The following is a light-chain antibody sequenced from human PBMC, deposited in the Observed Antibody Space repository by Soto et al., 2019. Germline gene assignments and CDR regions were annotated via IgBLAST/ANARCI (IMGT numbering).Light chain of an antibody. V-gene: IGLV2-11*01. Sequence: QSVLTQPRSASGSPGQSVTISCTGTSSDVGGYNYVSWYQQHPGKAPKLMIYDVSKRPSGVPDRFSGSKSGNTASLTISGLQAEDEADYYCCSYAGSYYVFGTGTQLTVL. J-gene: IGLJ1*01. CDR2: DVS. CDR1: SSDVGGYNY. CDR3: CSYAGSYYV.